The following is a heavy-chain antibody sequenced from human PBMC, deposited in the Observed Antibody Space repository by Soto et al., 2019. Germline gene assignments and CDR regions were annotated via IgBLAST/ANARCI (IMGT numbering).Heavy chain of an antibody. Sequence: SETLSLTCFVSGGSVTSYHWSWIRQFPGKGLEWIAYTSYTGNTNYNPSLQSRVTISLDTSKNQLSLRLTSMTAADTAIYYCARYQYDSSGHDDEHWGQRTLVTVS. J-gene: IGHJ4*02. D-gene: IGHD3-22*01. CDR3: ARYQYDSSGHDDEH. V-gene: IGHV4-59*02. CDR1: GGSVTSYH. CDR2: TSYTGNT.